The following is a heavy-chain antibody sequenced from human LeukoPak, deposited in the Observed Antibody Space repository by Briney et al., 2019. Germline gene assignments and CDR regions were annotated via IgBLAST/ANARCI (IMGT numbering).Heavy chain of an antibody. CDR1: GYTFTSYG. D-gene: IGHD3-10*01. Sequence: ASVKVSCKASGYTFTSYGISWVRQAPGQGLEWMGWISAYNGNTNYAQKLQGRVTMTTDTSTSTAYMELRSLRSDDTAVYYCARDLSVWFGELLFPFYYYYYGMDVWGQGTTVTVS. V-gene: IGHV1-18*01. J-gene: IGHJ6*02. CDR3: ARDLSVWFGELLFPFYYYYYGMDV. CDR2: ISAYNGNT.